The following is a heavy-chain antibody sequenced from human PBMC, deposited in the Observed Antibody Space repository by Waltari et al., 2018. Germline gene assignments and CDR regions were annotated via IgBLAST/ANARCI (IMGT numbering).Heavy chain of an antibody. CDR2: IKRKTDGETT. D-gene: IGHD5-18*01. V-gene: IGHV3-15*07. J-gene: IGHJ4*02. CDR1: GFIFSHAW. CDR3: TAVVGWIQLWSSDY. Sequence: EVQLVESGGGLVEPGGSLRLSCSASGFIFSHAWMNWVRQAPGKGLEWVGRIKRKTDGETTDYAAAVKGRFTISRDDSKDTLSLQMSSLKTEDTAIYYCTAVVGWIQLWSSDYWGQGTLVTVSS.